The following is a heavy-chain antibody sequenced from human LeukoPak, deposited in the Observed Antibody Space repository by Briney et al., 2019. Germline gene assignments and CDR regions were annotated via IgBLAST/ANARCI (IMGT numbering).Heavy chain of an antibody. V-gene: IGHV4-59*01. D-gene: IGHD5-12*01. Sequence: SSETLSLTCTVSGGSISSYYWSWIRQPPGKGLEWIGYIYYSGSTNYNPSLKSRVTISVDTSKNQFSLKLSSVTAADTAVYYCAREGPGATIYWGQGTLVTVSS. CDR2: IYYSGST. J-gene: IGHJ4*02. CDR3: AREGPGATIY. CDR1: GGSISSYY.